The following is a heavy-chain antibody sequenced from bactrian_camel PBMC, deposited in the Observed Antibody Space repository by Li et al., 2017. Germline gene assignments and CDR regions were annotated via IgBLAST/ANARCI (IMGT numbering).Heavy chain of an antibody. V-gene: IGHV3S9*01. CDR1: GLTYSSYC. D-gene: IGHD2*01. Sequence: HVQLVESGGGSVQAGGSLLLSCQVSGLTYSSYCMGWFREVPGKQREGVAGIDGDGHANYADSVKGRFTISQVNTKNTVSLTMNNLTPSDTAIYYCAANFSSGRCSVDVTNFTYRGQGTQVTVS. CDR2: IDGDGHA. CDR3: AANFSSGRCSVDVTNFTY. J-gene: IGHJ4*01.